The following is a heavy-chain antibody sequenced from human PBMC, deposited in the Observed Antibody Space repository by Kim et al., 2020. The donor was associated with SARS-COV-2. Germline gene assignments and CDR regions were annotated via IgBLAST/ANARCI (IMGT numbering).Heavy chain of an antibody. V-gene: IGHV1-8*01. Sequence: ASVKVSCKASGYTFTSYDINWVRQATGQGLEWMGWMNPNSGNTGYAQKFQGRVTMTRNTSISTAYMELSSLRSEDTAVYYCARGKGYDYIWGRRQYYFDYWGQGTLFTVSP. CDR3: ARGKGYDYIWGRRQYYFDY. D-gene: IGHD3-16*01. CDR1: GYTFTSYD. CDR2: MNPNSGNT. J-gene: IGHJ4*02.